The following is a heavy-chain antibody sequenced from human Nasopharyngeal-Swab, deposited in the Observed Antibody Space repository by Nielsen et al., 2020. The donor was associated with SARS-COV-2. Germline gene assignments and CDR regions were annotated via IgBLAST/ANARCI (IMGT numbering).Heavy chain of an antibody. CDR1: GFTFSSYN. V-gene: IGHV3-21*01. Sequence: GESLKISCAASGFTFSSYNMNWVRQAPGKGLEWVSSISSSSTYIYYADSVKGRFTISRDSAKNSLYLQMNSLRAEDTAVYYCAFVDTTLLGYYYSGMDVWGQGTTVTVSS. CDR2: ISSSSTYI. J-gene: IGHJ6*02. CDR3: AFVDTTLLGYYYSGMDV. D-gene: IGHD5-18*01.